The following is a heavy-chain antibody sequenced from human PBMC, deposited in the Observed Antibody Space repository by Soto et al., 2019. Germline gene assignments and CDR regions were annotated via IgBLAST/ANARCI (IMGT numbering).Heavy chain of an antibody. CDR1: GFTFSRYA. CDR3: ARDPSSGYYFDY. CDR2: ISYDGSNK. J-gene: IGHJ4*02. Sequence: PGGSLRLSCAASGFTFSRYAMHWVRQAPGKGLEWVAVISYDGSNKYYADSVKGRFTISRDNSKNTLYLQMNSLRAEDTAVYYCARDPSSGYYFDYWGQGTLVTVSS. D-gene: IGHD3-22*01. V-gene: IGHV3-30-3*01.